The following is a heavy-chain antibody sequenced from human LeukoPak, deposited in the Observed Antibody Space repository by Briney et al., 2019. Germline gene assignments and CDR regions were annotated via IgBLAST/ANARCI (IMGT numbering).Heavy chain of an antibody. V-gene: IGHV4-39*01. J-gene: IGHJ6*03. D-gene: IGHD1-1*01. CDR2: FYYTGTT. Sequence: SETLSLTCTVSGGSINTASYYWGWIRQPPGKGLELIGNFYYTGTTFYNSSLQSRVTISVDTSKNQFSLKLTSVTATDTSVYYCAGMKATGTSRGYIDVWGKGTTVTVSS. CDR1: GGSINTASYY. CDR3: AGMKATGTSRGYIDV.